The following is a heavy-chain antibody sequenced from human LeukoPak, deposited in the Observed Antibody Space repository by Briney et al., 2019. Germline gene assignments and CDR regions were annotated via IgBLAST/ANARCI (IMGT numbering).Heavy chain of an antibody. CDR3: ARVPGRYSSSWLSVPATFDY. D-gene: IGHD6-13*01. Sequence: SQTLSLTCTVSGGSISSGGYYWSWIRQHPGKGLEWIGYIYYSGSTYYNPSLKSRVTISVDTSKNQFPLKLSSVTAADTAVYYCARVPGRYSSSWLSVPATFDYWGQGTLVTVSS. J-gene: IGHJ4*02. V-gene: IGHV4-31*03. CDR2: IYYSGST. CDR1: GGSISSGGYY.